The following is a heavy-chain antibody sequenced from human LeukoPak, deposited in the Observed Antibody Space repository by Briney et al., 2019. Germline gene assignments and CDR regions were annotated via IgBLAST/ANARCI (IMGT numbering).Heavy chain of an antibody. CDR3: ARDGYGSGTSAYYYYYYMDV. J-gene: IGHJ6*03. D-gene: IGHD3-10*01. CDR2: IDPKSGGT. Sequence: ASVKVSCKASGYTFTGYYLHWVRQAPGQGREWMGWIDPKSGGTKIAQNFQGRVTMTRDTSISTAYMELSRLASDDTAVYYCARDGYGSGTSAYYYYYYMDVWGKGTTVTVSS. CDR1: GYTFTGYY. V-gene: IGHV1-2*02.